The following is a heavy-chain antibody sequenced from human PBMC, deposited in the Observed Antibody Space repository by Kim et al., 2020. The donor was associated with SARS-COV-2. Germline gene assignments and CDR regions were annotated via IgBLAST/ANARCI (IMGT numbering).Heavy chain of an antibody. CDR2: ISAYNGNT. D-gene: IGHD3-9*01. J-gene: IGHJ5*02. V-gene: IGHV1-18*01. Sequence: ASVKVSCKASGYTFTSYGISWVRQAPGQGLEWMGWISAYNGNTNYAQKLQGRVTMTTDTSTSTAYMELRSLRSDDTAVYYCARGRYFDWLYPRYNWFDPWGQGTLVTVSS. CDR3: ARGRYFDWLYPRYNWFDP. CDR1: GYTFTSYG.